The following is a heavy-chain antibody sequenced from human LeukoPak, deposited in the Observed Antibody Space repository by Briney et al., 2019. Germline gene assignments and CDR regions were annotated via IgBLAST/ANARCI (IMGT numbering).Heavy chain of an antibody. J-gene: IGHJ3*02. D-gene: IGHD4-23*01. CDR2: IYPGDSDT. CDR1: GYTFTSYW. V-gene: IGHV5-51*01. CDR3: ARTMFGGNSDAFDI. Sequence: KVSCKASGYTFTSYWVGWVRQMPGKGLEWMGIIYPGDSDTRYSPSFQGQVTISADKSISTAYLQWSSLKASDTAMYYCARTMFGGNSDAFDIWGQGTMVTVSS.